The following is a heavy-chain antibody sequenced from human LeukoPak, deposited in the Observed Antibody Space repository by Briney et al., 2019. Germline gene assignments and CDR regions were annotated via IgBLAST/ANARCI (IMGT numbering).Heavy chain of an antibody. J-gene: IGHJ4*02. Sequence: TSETLSLTCTVSGGSISSYYWSWIRQPPGKGLEWIGYIYYSGSTNYNPSLKSRVTMSVDTSKNQFSLKLSSVTAADTAVYYCASQNVVVNTFDYWGQGTLVTVSS. V-gene: IGHV4-59*12. CDR3: ASQNVVVNTFDY. CDR1: GGSISSYY. CDR2: IYYSGST. D-gene: IGHD2-21*01.